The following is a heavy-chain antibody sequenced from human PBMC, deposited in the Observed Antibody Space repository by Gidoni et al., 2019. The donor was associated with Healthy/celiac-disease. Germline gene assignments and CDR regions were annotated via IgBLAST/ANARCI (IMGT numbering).Heavy chain of an antibody. J-gene: IGHJ4*02. CDR2: ISSSSSYT. Sequence: QVQLVESGGGLVKPGGSLRLSCAASGFTFSDYYMSGIRQAPGKGLGWVSYISSSSSYTNYADSVKGRFTIARDNAKNSLYLQMNSLRAEDTAVYYCAREGDIDCSGGSCYNEWGQGTLVTVSS. V-gene: IGHV3-11*06. CDR1: GFTFSDYY. D-gene: IGHD2-15*01. CDR3: AREGDIDCSGGSCYNE.